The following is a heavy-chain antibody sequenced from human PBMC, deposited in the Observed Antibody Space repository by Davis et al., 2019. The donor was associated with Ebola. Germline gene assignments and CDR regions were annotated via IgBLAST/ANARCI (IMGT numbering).Heavy chain of an antibody. Sequence: ASVKVSCKASGYTFTGYYMHWVRQAPGQGLEWMGWINPNSGGTNYAQKFQGRVTMTRDTSTSTAYMELSSLRSEDTAVYYCARAPAWSAINYYCFDYWGQGTLVTVSS. J-gene: IGHJ4*02. CDR3: ARAPAWSAINYYCFDY. CDR1: GYTFTGYY. CDR2: INPNSGGT. V-gene: IGHV1-2*02. D-gene: IGHD3-10*01.